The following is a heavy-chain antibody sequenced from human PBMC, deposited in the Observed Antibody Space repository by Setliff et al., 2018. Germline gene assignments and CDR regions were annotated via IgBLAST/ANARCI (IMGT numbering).Heavy chain of an antibody. CDR1: GYTFTSYG. D-gene: IGHD3-3*02. J-gene: IGHJ4*02. CDR2: ISAYNGNT. CDR3: ARSSGIFGVVIIQFDY. V-gene: IGHV1-18*01. Sequence: ASVKVSCKASGYTFTSYGISWVRQAPGQGLEWMGWISAYNGNTNYAQKLQGRVTMTTDTSTSTAYMELRSLRSDDTAVYYCARSSGIFGVVIIQFDYWGQGTLVTVSS.